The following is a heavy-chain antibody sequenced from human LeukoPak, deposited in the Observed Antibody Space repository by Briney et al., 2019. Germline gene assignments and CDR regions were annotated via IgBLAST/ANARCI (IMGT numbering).Heavy chain of an antibody. CDR3: ARDSGSGSYRFFDY. V-gene: IGHV4-30-2*01. D-gene: IGHD3-10*01. Sequence: SETLSLTCTVSGGSISGYSWSWIRQPPGKGLEWIGYIYHSGSTYYNPSLKSRVTISVDRSKNQFSLKLSSVTAADTAVYYCARDSGSGSYRFFDYWGQGTLVTVSS. J-gene: IGHJ4*02. CDR1: GGSISGYS. CDR2: IYHSGST.